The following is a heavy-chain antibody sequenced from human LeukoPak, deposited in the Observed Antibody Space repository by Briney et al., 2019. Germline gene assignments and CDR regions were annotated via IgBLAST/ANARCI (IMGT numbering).Heavy chain of an antibody. CDR2: INPYTGDA. CDR1: GYTFTENY. CDR3: ARGKSGCSP. J-gene: IGHJ4*02. Sequence: ASVTVSCKASGYTFTENYIHWVRQAPGHGLEWMGLINPYTGDANYTEKFQGRVTMKRDTSVSTAYMHLSRLRSDDTAVYYCARGKSGCSPWGQGTPVTV. V-gene: IGHV1-2*02. D-gene: IGHD3-22*01.